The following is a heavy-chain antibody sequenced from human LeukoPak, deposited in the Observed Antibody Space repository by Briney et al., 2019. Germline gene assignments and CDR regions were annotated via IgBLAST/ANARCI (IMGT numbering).Heavy chain of an antibody. CDR2: IYPGDSDT. D-gene: IGHD2-2*03. J-gene: IGHJ5*01. CDR1: RYSFCTFW. CDR3: ARRGYGMEWFVS. Sequence: GESLKISCKGFRYSFCTFWIGWVRQMPGRGPEWMGTIYPGDSDTRYSPAFQGQVTISADKSISTDYLQWRSLKASDSAMYYRARRGYGMEWFVSWGQGTLVTVSS. V-gene: IGHV5-51*01.